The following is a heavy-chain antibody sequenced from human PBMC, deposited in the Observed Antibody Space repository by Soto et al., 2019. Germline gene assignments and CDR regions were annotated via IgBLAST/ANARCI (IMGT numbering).Heavy chain of an antibody. Sequence: GGSLRLSCAASGFTFSSYAMSWVRRAPGKGLEWVSAISGGGDKTYHADSVKGRFAISRDNSKNTVYLQMSSLRAEDMAVYYCATCIALVAATLGVFDIWGQGTMVTVSS. V-gene: IGHV3-23*01. CDR3: ATCIALVAATLGVFDI. D-gene: IGHD2-15*01. CDR2: ISGGGDKT. CDR1: GFTFSSYA. J-gene: IGHJ3*02.